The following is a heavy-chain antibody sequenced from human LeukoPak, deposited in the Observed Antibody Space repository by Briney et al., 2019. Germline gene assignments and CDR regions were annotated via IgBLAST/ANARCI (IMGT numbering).Heavy chain of an antibody. J-gene: IGHJ3*02. CDR2: INHSGST. CDR3: ARSRLRRLTGSSHAFDI. V-gene: IGHV4-34*01. D-gene: IGHD5-12*01. CDR1: GFTFSSYA. Sequence: GSLRLSCAASGFTFSSYAMHWVRQPPGKGLEWIGEINHSGSTNYNPSLKSRVTISVDTSKNQFSLKLSSVTAADTAVYYCARSRLRRLTGSSHAFDIWGQGTMVTVSS.